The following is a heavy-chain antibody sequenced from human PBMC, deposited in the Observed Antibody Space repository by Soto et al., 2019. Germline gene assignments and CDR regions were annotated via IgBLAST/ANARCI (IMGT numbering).Heavy chain of an antibody. Sequence: SETLSLTCTVSGVSIRSSTYYWGWIRQPPGKGLEWIGSIYYSGITYYNPSLKSRVTISVDTSKNQFSLKVNFVTAADTAVYYCARLSIAVVPATSFDIWGQGTLVTVSS. CDR2: IYYSGIT. D-gene: IGHD2-2*01. V-gene: IGHV4-39*01. CDR3: ARLSIAVVPATSFDI. CDR1: GVSIRSSTYY. J-gene: IGHJ3*02.